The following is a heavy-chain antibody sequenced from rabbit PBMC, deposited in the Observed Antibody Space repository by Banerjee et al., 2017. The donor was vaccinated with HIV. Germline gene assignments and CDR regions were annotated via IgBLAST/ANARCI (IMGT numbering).Heavy chain of an antibody. D-gene: IGHD4-1*01. J-gene: IGHJ4*01. V-gene: IGHV1S40*01. CDR2: MDAGSSGST. Sequence: QSLEESGGDLVKPGASLTLTCTASGFSFSSDYMCWVRQAPGKGLEWIACMDAGSSGSTYYASWAKGRFTISKTSSTTVTLQMTSLTAADTATYFCVRDPGVEYYFNLWGQGTLVTIS. CDR1: GFSFSSDY. CDR3: VRDPGVEYYFNL.